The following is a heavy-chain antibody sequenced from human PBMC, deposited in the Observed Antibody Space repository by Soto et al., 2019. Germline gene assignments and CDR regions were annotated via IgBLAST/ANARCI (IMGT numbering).Heavy chain of an antibody. CDR1: GFTFSGSA. CDR3: TRHRGGSGYDYYYGMDV. V-gene: IGHV3-73*01. CDR2: IRSKANSYAT. Sequence: GGSLRLSCAASGFTFSGSAMHWVRQASGKGLEWVGRIRSKANSYATAYAASVKGRFTISRDDSKNTAYLQMNSLKTEDTAVYYCTRHRGGSGYDYYYGMDVWGQGTTVTVSS. D-gene: IGHD2-15*01. J-gene: IGHJ6*02.